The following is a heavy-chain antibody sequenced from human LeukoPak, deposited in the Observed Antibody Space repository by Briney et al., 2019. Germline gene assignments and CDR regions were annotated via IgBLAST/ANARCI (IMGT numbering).Heavy chain of an antibody. CDR2: INPNTGDT. CDR3: AVAPGDY. D-gene: IGHD2-21*01. J-gene: IGHJ4*02. Sequence: ASVKVSCKASGYTFTGYYMHWVRQAPGQGLEWMGWINPNTGDTHYAQKFQGRVTLTRDASITTVYMELSRLTSDDTAIFYCAVAPGDYWAQGTVVTVSS. V-gene: IGHV1-2*02. CDR1: GYTFTGYY.